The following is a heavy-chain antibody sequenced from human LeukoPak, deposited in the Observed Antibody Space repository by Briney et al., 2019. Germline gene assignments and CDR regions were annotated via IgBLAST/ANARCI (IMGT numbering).Heavy chain of an antibody. D-gene: IGHD2-2*01. CDR3: AKGGYCSSTSCPGPFDY. J-gene: IGHJ4*02. Sequence: GGSLRLSCAASGFTFSSYAMSWVRQAPGKGLEWVSAISGSGGSTYYADSVKGRFTISRDNSKNTLYLQMNSLRAEDTAVYYCAKGGYCSSTSCPGPFDYWGQGTLVTVSS. CDR2: ISGSGGST. CDR1: GFTFSSYA. V-gene: IGHV3-23*01.